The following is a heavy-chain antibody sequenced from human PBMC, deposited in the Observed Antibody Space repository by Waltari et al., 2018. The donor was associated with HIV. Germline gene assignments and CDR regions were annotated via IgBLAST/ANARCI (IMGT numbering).Heavy chain of an antibody. D-gene: IGHD6-6*01. V-gene: IGHV3-33*01. CDR3: ARGYSSSRWIPLYH. CDR1: GFTFSHFA. CDR2: FWSDGAEI. Sequence: QFQLVESGGGVVQPGTSLTLSCAVSGFTFSHFAIHWVRQSTGKGLEWLAVFWSDGAEISYADSVKGRFTVSKDSSQKTLYLHLTSLRAEDTALYYCARGYSSSRWIPLYHWGRGTLVTVSS. J-gene: IGHJ4*02.